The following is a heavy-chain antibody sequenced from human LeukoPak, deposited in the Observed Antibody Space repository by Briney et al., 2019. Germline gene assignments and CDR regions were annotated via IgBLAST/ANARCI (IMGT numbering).Heavy chain of an antibody. CDR2: IHYSGST. V-gene: IGHV4-59*01. Sequence: PSETLSLTCTVSGDSISSYYWSWVRQPPGRGLEWIGSIHYSGSTSYNPSLKSRVTISVDTSKNQFSLKLSSVTAADTAVYYCARRVYSSSWSYYFDYWGQGTLVTVSS. CDR3: ARRVYSSSWSYYFDY. J-gene: IGHJ4*02. CDR1: GDSISSYY. D-gene: IGHD6-13*01.